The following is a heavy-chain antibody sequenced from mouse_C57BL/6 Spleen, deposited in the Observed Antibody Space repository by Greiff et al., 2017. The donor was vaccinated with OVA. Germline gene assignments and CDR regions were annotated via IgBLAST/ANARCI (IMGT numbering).Heavy chain of an antibody. V-gene: IGHV6-3*01. Sequence: EVQGVESGGGLVQPGGSMKLSCVASGFTFSNYWMNWVRQSPEKGLEWVAQIRLKSDNYATHYAESVKGRFTISRDDSKSSVYLQMNNLRAEDTGIYYCTASVRYGAMDYWGQGTSVTVSS. CDR3: TASVRYGAMDY. J-gene: IGHJ4*01. CDR2: IRLKSDNYAT. CDR1: GFTFSNYW. D-gene: IGHD1-1*01.